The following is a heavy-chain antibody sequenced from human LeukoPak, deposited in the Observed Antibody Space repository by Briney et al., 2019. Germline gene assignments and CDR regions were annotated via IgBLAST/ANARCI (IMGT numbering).Heavy chain of an antibody. J-gene: IGHJ6*02. D-gene: IGHD3-9*01. CDR1: GFSFSKYG. Sequence: PGRSLRLSGAASGFSFSKYGMHWVRQAPGKGLEWVSYISSSGSTIYYADSVKGRFTISRDNAKNSLYLQMNSLRAEDTAVYYCASGILTGYYYYYGMDVWGQGTTVTVSS. V-gene: IGHV3-48*03. CDR3: ASGILTGYYYYYGMDV. CDR2: ISSSGSTI.